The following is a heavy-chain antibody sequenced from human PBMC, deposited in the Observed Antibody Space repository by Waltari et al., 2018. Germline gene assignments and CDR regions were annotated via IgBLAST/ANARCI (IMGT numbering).Heavy chain of an antibody. CDR1: GAPFVVTT. D-gene: IGHD2-21*01. CDR2: IYYTGTT. J-gene: IGHJ5*02. CDR3: ARPDYCGLTGCFRFDP. V-gene: IGHV4-59*08. Sequence: QVQLQESGPGLVKPSETLSLTCTVSGAPFVVTTGAGTGSPPGKGLGWIGYIYYTGTTDYNPSLKSRVTISIDTSRNQFSLKLSSVTAADMARYFCARPDYCGLTGCFRFDPWCQGTLVTVSS.